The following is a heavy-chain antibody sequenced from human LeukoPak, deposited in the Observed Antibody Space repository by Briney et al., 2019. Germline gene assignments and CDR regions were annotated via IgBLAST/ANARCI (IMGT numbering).Heavy chain of an antibody. CDR1: GFTFSDYY. V-gene: IGHV3-11*03. D-gene: IGHD6-13*01. CDR2: ISTSSSNT. J-gene: IGHJ4*02. CDR3: ASTSWYRFDY. Sequence: LGGSLRLSCAASGFTFSDYYMSWIRQAPGKGPEWVSYISTSSSNTNYAASVKGRFTISRDNAKNSLYLQMNSLRAEDTAVYYCASTSWYRFDYWGQGTLVTVSS.